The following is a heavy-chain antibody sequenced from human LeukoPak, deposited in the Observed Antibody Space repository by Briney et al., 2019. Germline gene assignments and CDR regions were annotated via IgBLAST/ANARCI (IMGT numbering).Heavy chain of an antibody. V-gene: IGHV3-7*01. CDR1: GFTFSSYW. J-gene: IGHJ4*02. Sequence: PGGSLRLSCAASGFTFSSYWMSWVRQAPGKGLEWVANIKQDGSEKLYVDCVKGRFTISRDNAKNSLFLQMNSLRAEDTAVYYCARACSMTTCNFDYWGQGTLVTVSS. CDR3: ARACSMTTCNFDY. CDR2: IKQDGSEK. D-gene: IGHD6-13*01.